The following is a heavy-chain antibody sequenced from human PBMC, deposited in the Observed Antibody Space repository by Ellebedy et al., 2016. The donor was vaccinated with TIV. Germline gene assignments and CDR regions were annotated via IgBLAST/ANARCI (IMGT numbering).Heavy chain of an antibody. CDR1: GFTFSSYG. D-gene: IGHD3-10*01. CDR3: ARDRGYGMDV. Sequence: PGGSLRLSCAASGFTFSSYGMHWVRQAPGKGLVWVAVIWYDGSNKYYADSVKGRFTISRDNSKNTLYLPMNSLRAEDTAVYYCARDRGYGMDVWGQGTTVTVFS. V-gene: IGHV3-33*01. CDR2: IWYDGSNK. J-gene: IGHJ6*02.